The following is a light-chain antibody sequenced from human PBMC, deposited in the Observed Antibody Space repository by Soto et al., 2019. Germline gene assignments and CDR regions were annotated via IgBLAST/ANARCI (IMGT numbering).Light chain of an antibody. V-gene: IGLV6-57*02. J-gene: IGLJ3*02. CDR3: QSYDSDSQGV. CDR2: EHN. Sequence: NFMLTQPHSVSESPGKTVTISCTGSRGSIASNYVQWYQQRPGRAPTIVIFEHNQRPSGVPDRFSGSIDTSSNSASLTISGLKTEDEADYYWQSYDSDSQGVFGGGTKLTVL. CDR1: RGSIASNY.